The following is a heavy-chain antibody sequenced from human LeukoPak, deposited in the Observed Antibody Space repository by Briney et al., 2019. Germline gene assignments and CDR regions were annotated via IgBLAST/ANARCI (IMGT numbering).Heavy chain of an antibody. J-gene: IGHJ6*02. V-gene: IGHV3-30*04. D-gene: IGHD3-10*01. CDR1: GFTFSSYA. CDR2: ISYDGSNK. Sequence: GRSLRLSCAASGFTFSSYAMHWVRQAPGKGLEWVAVISYDGSNKYYADSVKGRFTISRDNSKNTLYLQMNSLRAEDTAVYYCARVSGSGSPGYYYYGMDVWGQGTTVTVSS. CDR3: ARVSGSGSPGYYYYGMDV.